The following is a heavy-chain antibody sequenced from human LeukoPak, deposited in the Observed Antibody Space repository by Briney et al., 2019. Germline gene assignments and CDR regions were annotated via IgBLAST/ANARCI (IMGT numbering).Heavy chain of an antibody. CDR2: IYWDDDK. J-gene: IGHJ5*02. CDR1: GFSLSTSGVG. CDR3: AHKEGSSGSDWFDP. V-gene: IGHV2-5*02. Sequence: SGPTLVNPTQTLTLTCTFSGFSLSTSGVGVGWIRQPPGKALEWLALIYWDDDKRYSPSLKRRLTITKDTSKNQVVLIMTNMDPVDTATYYCAHKEGSSGSDWFDPWGQGTLVTVSS. D-gene: IGHD6-19*01.